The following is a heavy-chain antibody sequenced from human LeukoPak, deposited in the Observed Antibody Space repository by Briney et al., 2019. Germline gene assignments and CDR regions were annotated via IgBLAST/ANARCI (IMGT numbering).Heavy chain of an antibody. CDR3: ARDRVDTAMGVDY. Sequence: SETLSLTCTVSGGSISSGGYYWSWIRQHPGKGLEWIGYIYYSGSTYYNPSLKSRVTISVDTSKNQFSLKLSSVTAADMAVYYCARDRVDTAMGVDYWGQGTLVTVSS. J-gene: IGHJ4*02. CDR1: GGSISSGGYY. V-gene: IGHV4-31*03. D-gene: IGHD5-18*01. CDR2: IYYSGST.